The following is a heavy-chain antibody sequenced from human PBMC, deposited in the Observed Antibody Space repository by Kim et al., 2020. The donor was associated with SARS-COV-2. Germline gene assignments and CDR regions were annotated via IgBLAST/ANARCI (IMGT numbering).Heavy chain of an antibody. CDR1: GFTFSSYW. Sequence: GGSLRLSCAASGFTFSSYWMSWVRQAPGKGLEWVANIKQDGSEKYYVDSVKGRFTISRDNAKNSLYLQMNSLRAEDTAVYYCARDLSIAAAGTRRGYYYGMDVWGQGTTVTVSS. CDR2: IKQDGSEK. V-gene: IGHV3-7*01. D-gene: IGHD6-13*01. J-gene: IGHJ6*02. CDR3: ARDLSIAAAGTRRGYYYGMDV.